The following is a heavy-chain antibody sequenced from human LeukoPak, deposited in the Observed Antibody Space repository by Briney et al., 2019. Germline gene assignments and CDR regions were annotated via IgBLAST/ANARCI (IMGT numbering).Heavy chain of an antibody. CDR3: AKDPYGAASGLFDY. CDR2: ISGSGGTT. J-gene: IGHJ4*02. CDR1: GFTFSNYA. V-gene: IGHV3-23*01. Sequence: GGSLRRSCATSGFTFSNYAVSWVRQAPGKGLEWVSSISGSGGTTYSADPVKGRSTISIANSKNTLYLQMNSLRAEDTAVYYCAKDPYGAASGLFDYWGQGTLVTVSS. D-gene: IGHD2-21*01.